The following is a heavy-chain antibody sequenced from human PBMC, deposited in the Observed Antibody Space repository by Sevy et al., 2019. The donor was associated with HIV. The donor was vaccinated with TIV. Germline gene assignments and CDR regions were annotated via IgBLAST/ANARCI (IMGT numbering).Heavy chain of an antibody. CDR2: IRSKGNSYAT. CDR3: TRGGTRDIGSWYDYIDY. D-gene: IGHD6-13*01. J-gene: IGHJ4*02. Sequence: GGSLRLSCAASGFTFSGSAMQWVRQASGKGLEWVGRIRSKGNSYATAYAASVKGRFTISRDDSRKTVYLQMNSLKTQDTDAYYCTRGGTRDIGSWYDYIDYWGQGTLVTVSS. CDR1: GFTFSGSA. V-gene: IGHV3-73*01.